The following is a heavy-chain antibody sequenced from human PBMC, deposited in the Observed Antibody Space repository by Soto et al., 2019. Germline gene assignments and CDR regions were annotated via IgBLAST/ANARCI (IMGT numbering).Heavy chain of an antibody. V-gene: IGHV2-5*02. D-gene: IGHD1-1*01. Sequence: QITLKESGPTLVKPTQTLTLTRTFSGFSLSTSGAGVGWIRQPPGKALDWLALIYWDHDTRYSPSLKSRLTLTQHTAKHQVYLTRTYMDPVDPATYHRAHRQVPWAFFDYRGQGTLVTVSS. CDR1: GFSLSTSGAG. CDR3: AHRQVPWAFFDY. J-gene: IGHJ4*02. CDR2: IYWDHDT.